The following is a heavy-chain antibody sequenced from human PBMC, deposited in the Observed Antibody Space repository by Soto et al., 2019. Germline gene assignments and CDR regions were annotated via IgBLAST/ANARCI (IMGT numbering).Heavy chain of an antibody. J-gene: IGHJ4*02. CDR1: GASIGSGSYS. D-gene: IGHD3-10*01. CDR3: ARFPLWFGELDY. V-gene: IGHV4-30-2*01. Sequence: QLQLQESGSGLVRPSQTLSLTCTVSGASIGSGSYSWNWIRQPPGKALEWIGYLHHSGDTSFNPSLRRRVSISVDRSNNQFSLKLISVTAADTAVYFCARFPLWFGELDYWGQGALVTVSS. CDR2: LHHSGDT.